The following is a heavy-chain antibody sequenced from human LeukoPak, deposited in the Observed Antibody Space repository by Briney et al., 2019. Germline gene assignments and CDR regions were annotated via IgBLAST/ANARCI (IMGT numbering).Heavy chain of an antibody. CDR1: GFTFSSYG. Sequence: GGSLRLSCAASGFTFSSYGMHWVRQAPGKGLEWVAVISYDGSNKYYADSVKGRFTISRDNSKNTLYLQMNSLRAEDTAVYYCAKDRYSGTTGDWFDPWGQGTLVTVSS. J-gene: IGHJ5*02. CDR2: ISYDGSNK. CDR3: AKDRYSGTTGDWFDP. D-gene: IGHD1-26*01. V-gene: IGHV3-30*18.